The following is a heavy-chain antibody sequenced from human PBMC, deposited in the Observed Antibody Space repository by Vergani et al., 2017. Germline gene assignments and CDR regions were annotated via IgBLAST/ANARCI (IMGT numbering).Heavy chain of an antibody. J-gene: IGHJ4*02. Sequence: QVQLVQSGAEVKKPGSSVKVSCKASGGTFSSYTISWVRQAPGQGLEWMGRIIPILGIANYAQKFQGRVTITADKSTSTAYMELSSLRSEDTAVYYCARDLRGYSYGAFDYWGKGTLVTVSS. CDR3: ARDLRGYSYGAFDY. CDR1: GGTFSSYT. V-gene: IGHV1-69*08. D-gene: IGHD5-18*01. CDR2: IIPILGIA.